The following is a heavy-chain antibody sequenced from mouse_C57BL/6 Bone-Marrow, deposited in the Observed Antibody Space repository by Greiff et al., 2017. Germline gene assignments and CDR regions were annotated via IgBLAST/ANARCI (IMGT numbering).Heavy chain of an antibody. Sequence: VQLQQSGPELVKPGASVKMSCKASGYTFTDYNMHWVKQSHGKSLEWIGYINPNNGGTSYNQKFKGKAPLTVNKSSSTAYMELRSLTSEDSAVYYCARGWLLPYWYFDVWGTGTTVTVSS. CDR3: ARGWLLPYWYFDV. CDR2: INPNNGGT. V-gene: IGHV1-22*01. J-gene: IGHJ1*03. CDR1: GYTFTDYN. D-gene: IGHD2-3*01.